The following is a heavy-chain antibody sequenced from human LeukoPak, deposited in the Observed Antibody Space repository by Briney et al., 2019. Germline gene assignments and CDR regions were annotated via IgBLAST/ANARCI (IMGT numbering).Heavy chain of an antibody. CDR2: IGPTGSDR. CDR1: GLTFSTSG. J-gene: IGHJ4*02. D-gene: IGHD1-14*01. Sequence: GGSLRLSCTASGLTFSTSGFNWVRQAPGKGLEWVASIGPTGSDRYHADSIKGRFTISRDNANNFLYLQMNSLRAEDTAVCHCATETNGRHYDYWGQGTLLTVSS. CDR3: ATETNGRHYDY. V-gene: IGHV3-21*06.